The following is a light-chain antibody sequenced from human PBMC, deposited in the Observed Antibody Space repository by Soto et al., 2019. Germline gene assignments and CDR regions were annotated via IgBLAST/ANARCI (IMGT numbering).Light chain of an antibody. CDR3: CSYAGASTYV. CDR2: EGS. J-gene: IGLJ1*01. Sequence: QSALTQPASVSGSPGQSITISCTGTRSDVGSYNLVSWYQQHPGKAPKVMIYEGSKRPSGVSNRFSGSKSGNTASLTISGLQADDGADYYCCSYAGASTYVFGTGTKVTVL. CDR1: RSDVGSYNL. V-gene: IGLV2-23*01.